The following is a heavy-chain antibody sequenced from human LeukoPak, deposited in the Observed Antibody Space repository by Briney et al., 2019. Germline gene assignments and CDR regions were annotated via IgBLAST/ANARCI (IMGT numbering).Heavy chain of an antibody. Sequence: SVKVSCKASGGTFSSYAISWVRQAPGQGLEWMGRIIPILGIANYAQKFQGRVTMTEDTSTDTAYMELSSLRSEDTAVYYCAILGGYSSSNWFDPWGQGTLVTVSS. V-gene: IGHV1-69*04. D-gene: IGHD6-13*01. CDR3: AILGGYSSSNWFDP. CDR1: GGTFSSYA. J-gene: IGHJ5*02. CDR2: IIPILGIA.